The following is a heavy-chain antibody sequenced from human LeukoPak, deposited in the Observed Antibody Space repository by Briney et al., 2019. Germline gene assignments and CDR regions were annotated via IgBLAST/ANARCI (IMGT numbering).Heavy chain of an antibody. J-gene: IGHJ4*02. Sequence: GGSLRLSCAASGFTFSSYAMHWVRQAPGKGLEWVAVISYDGSNKYYADSVKGRFTISRDNSKNMLYLQMNSLRAEDTAVYYCARRLLTGYYEFWGQGTLVTVSS. D-gene: IGHD3-9*01. CDR3: ARRLLTGYYEF. CDR1: GFTFSSYA. CDR2: ISYDGSNK. V-gene: IGHV3-30*14.